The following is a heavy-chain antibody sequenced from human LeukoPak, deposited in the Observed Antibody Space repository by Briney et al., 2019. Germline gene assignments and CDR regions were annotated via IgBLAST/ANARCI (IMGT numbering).Heavy chain of an antibody. Sequence: GASVKVSCKASGYTFTDYYMHWVRQAPGQGLEWMGWINPNSGGTNYAQKFQGRVTMTRDTSISTASMELSRLRSDDTAVYYCARVDYGDYKWYYSYYMDVWGKGTTVTVSS. CDR2: INPNSGGT. V-gene: IGHV1-2*02. CDR3: ARVDYGDYKWYYSYYMDV. J-gene: IGHJ6*03. D-gene: IGHD4-17*01. CDR1: GYTFTDYY.